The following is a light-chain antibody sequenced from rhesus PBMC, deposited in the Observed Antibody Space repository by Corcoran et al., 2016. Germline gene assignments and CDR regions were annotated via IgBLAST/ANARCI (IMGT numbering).Light chain of an antibody. CDR3: QQYTNWPYS. CDR2: GAS. Sequence: EIVMTQSPATLSLSPGERATLSCRASQSVSSSLAWYQQKPGKAPRLLIYGASSRATGIPDRFSGSGSGTEFTRTISSLEPEDFAVYYCQQYTNWPYSFGQGTKVEIK. CDR1: QSVSSS. V-gene: IGKV3-42*03. J-gene: IGKJ2*01.